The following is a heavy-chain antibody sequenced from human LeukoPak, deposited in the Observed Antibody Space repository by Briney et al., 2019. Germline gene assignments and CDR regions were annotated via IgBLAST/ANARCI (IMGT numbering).Heavy chain of an antibody. J-gene: IGHJ4*02. V-gene: IGHV4-59*08. CDR3: ARLLYTSGLDY. D-gene: IGHD6-19*01. Sequence: PSETLSLTCTVSGGSISSYYWSWLRQPPGKGLEWIGYIYYSGSTNYNPSLKSRVTISVDTSKNQFSLKLSSVTAADTAVYYCARLLYTSGLDYWGQGTLVTVSS. CDR2: IYYSGST. CDR1: GGSISSYY.